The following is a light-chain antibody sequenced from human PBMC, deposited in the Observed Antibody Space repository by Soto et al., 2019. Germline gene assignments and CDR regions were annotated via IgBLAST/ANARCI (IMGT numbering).Light chain of an antibody. CDR1: QGIGSE. J-gene: IGKJ5*01. V-gene: IGKV1-12*01. Sequence: DIQMTQSPSSVSASVGDRVTITCRASQGIGSELVWYQQKPGKAPNLLIYDASTLQSGVPSRFSGSGSGTDFTLTISSLQPEDVVTYYCQQANTFPLTFGQGTRLDIE. CDR2: DAS. CDR3: QQANTFPLT.